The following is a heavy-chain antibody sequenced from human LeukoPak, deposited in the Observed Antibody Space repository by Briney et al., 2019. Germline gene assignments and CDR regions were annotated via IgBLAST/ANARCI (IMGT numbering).Heavy chain of an antibody. CDR3: SRGTDTYKCGNS. Sequence: SETLSLTCAVYGGSFSGYYWTWIRQPPGKGLEWIGEIHYSGSINYNPSLKSRVTISADTPNNHFSLKVNSVTAADTAVYYCSRGTDTYKCGNSWGQGTLVTVSS. V-gene: IGHV4-34*01. D-gene: IGHD1-26*01. CDR2: IHYSGSI. CDR1: GGSFSGYY. J-gene: IGHJ4*02.